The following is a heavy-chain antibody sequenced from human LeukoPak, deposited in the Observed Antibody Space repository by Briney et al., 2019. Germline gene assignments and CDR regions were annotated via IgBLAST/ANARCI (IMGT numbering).Heavy chain of an antibody. CDR3: ARALHRALWFGEPFDY. D-gene: IGHD3-10*01. V-gene: IGHV3-30*02. Sequence: GGSLRLSCAASGFTFSSYGMHWVRQAPGKGLEWVAFIRYDGSNKYYADSVKGRFTISRDNSKNTLYLQMNSLRAEDTAVYYCARALHRALWFGEPFDYWGQGTLVTVSS. CDR2: IRYDGSNK. CDR1: GFTFSSYG. J-gene: IGHJ4*02.